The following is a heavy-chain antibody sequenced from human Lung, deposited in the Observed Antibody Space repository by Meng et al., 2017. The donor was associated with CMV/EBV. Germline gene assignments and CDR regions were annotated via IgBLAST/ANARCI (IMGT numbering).Heavy chain of an antibody. CDR1: GFTFSSYE. Sequence: SXTASGFTFSSYEMNWVRQAPGKGLEWVSYISSSGSTVSYGDSVKSRFTISRDNAKNSLYLQMNSLRAEEPAVYYCAKDRPNHLIYCSNDNYYSNAMDVWGQGTXVTVSS. V-gene: IGHV3-48*03. J-gene: IGHJ6*02. D-gene: IGHD2-8*01. CDR3: AKDRPNHLIYCSNDNYYSNAMDV. CDR2: ISSSGSTV.